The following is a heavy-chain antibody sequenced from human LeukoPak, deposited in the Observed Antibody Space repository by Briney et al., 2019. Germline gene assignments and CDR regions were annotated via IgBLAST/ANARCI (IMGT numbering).Heavy chain of an antibody. CDR3: ASSYSSGWPRRNYYYGMDV. CDR2: INPNSGGT. V-gene: IGHV1-2*04. CDR1: GYTFTGYY. J-gene: IGHJ6*02. Sequence: ASVKVSCKASGYTFTGYYMHWVRQAPGQGLEWMGWINPNSGGTNYAQKFQGWVTTTRDTSISTAYMELSRLRSDDTAVYYCASSYSSGWPRRNYYYGMDVWGQGTTVTVSS. D-gene: IGHD6-19*01.